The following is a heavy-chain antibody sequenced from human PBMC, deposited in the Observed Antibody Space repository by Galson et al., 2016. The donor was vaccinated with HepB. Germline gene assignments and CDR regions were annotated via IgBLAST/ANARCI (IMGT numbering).Heavy chain of an antibody. D-gene: IGHD1-26*01. CDR1: GFTFSSYA. CDR3: ARGVGATSYFHF. J-gene: IGHJ4*02. Sequence: LRLSCAASGFTFSSYAMDWVRQPPGKGLEWIGSIYNSGSTYYNPSLKSRVSISVDTSKNQFSLRLTSVTAADTAVYYCARGVGATSYFHFWGPGTLVTVSS. V-gene: IGHV4-38-2*01. CDR2: IYNSGST.